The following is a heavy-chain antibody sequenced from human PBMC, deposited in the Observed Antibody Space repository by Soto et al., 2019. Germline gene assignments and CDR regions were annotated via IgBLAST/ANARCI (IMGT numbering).Heavy chain of an antibody. CDR3: ARDIVVVPAALDAVDI. CDR1: GYTFTSYD. CDR2: MNPNSGNT. V-gene: IGHV1-8*01. D-gene: IGHD2-2*01. J-gene: IGHJ3*02. Sequence: ASVKFSCKASGYTFTSYDINWVRQATGQGLDCMGWMNPNSGNTGYAQKFQGRVTMTRNTSISAAYMELSSLRSEDTAVYYCARDIVVVPAALDAVDIWGQGTMVTVSS.